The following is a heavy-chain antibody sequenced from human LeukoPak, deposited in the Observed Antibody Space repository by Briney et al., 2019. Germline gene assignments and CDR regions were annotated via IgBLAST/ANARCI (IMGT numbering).Heavy chain of an antibody. V-gene: IGHV1-69*04. CDR1: GGTFSSYA. D-gene: IGHD5-18*01. CDR2: IIPILGIA. J-gene: IGHJ4*02. CDR3: ASGYSYVVH. Sequence: SVKVSCKASGGTFSSYAISWVRQAPGQGLEWMGRIIPILGIANYAQKFQGRVTIAADKSTSTAYMELSSLRSEDTAVYYCASGYSYVVHWGQGTLVTVSS.